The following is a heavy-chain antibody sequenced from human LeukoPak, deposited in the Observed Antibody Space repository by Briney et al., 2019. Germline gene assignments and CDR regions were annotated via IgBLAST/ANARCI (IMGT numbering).Heavy chain of an antibody. J-gene: IGHJ4*02. V-gene: IGHV3-23*01. Sequence: PGGSLRLSCAASGFTFSSYAMSWVRQAPGKGLEGVSAISDSVGSTYDADSVKGRFTISRDNSKNTLYLQMNSLRAEDTAVYYCAKDTSIGRYCTTGVCSPFDYWGQGTLVTVSS. CDR3: AKDTSIGRYCTTGVCSPFDY. CDR2: ISDSVGST. CDR1: GFTFSSYA. D-gene: IGHD2-8*01.